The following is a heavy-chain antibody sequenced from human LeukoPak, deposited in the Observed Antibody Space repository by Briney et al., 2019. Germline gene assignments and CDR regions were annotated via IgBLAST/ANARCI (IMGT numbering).Heavy chain of an antibody. J-gene: IGHJ4*02. CDR3: TRTYSSSSPFDY. Sequence: GGPLRLSCAASGFTFNNYAMHWVRQAPGKGLEWVALISYDGSNKYYADSVRGRFTISRDNSNHTLYLQMNSLRAEGTAMYCCTRTYSSSSPFDYWGQGTLVTVSS. CDR1: GFTFNNYA. D-gene: IGHD6-6*01. CDR2: ISYDGSNK. V-gene: IGHV3-30*14.